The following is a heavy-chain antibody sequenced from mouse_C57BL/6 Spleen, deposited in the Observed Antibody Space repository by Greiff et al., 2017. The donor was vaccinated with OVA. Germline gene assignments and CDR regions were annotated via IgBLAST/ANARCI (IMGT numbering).Heavy chain of an antibody. V-gene: IGHV14-2*01. Sequence: DVKLQESGAELVKPGASVKLSCTASGFNIKDYYMHWVKQRPEQGLEWIGRIDPEDGETKYAPKFQGKATITADTSSNTAYLQLSSLTSEDTAVYYCARDYYGSSLHFDYWGQGTTLTVSS. D-gene: IGHD1-1*01. CDR1: GFNIKDYY. CDR2: IDPEDGET. J-gene: IGHJ2*01. CDR3: ARDYYGSSLHFDY.